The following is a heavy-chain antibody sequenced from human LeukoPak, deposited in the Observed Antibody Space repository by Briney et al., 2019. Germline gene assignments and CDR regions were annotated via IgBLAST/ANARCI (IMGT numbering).Heavy chain of an antibody. J-gene: IGHJ6*03. CDR2: ISYDGSNK. D-gene: IGHD6-6*01. CDR3: ARVSIAARPPYYYYMDV. CDR1: GFTFSSYA. V-gene: IGHV3-30*01. Sequence: PGGSLRLSCAASGFTFSSYAMHWVRQAPGKGLEWVAVISYDGSNKYYADSVKGRSTISRDNSKNTLYLQMNSLIAEDTAAYYCARVSIAARPPYYYYMDVWGKGTTVTVSS.